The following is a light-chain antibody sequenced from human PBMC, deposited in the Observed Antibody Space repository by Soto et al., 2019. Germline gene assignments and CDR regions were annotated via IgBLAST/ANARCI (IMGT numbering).Light chain of an antibody. CDR3: SSYRTGGPFV. J-gene: IGLJ1*01. CDR2: EVS. V-gene: IGLV2-14*01. Sequence: QTALTQHASVSGSPGQSIAISCTGTSSDVGGYNYVSWYQQLPGKAPKLLISEVSNRPSGVSHRFSGSKSGNTASLTISGLQAEDEADYYCSSYRTGGPFVFGTGTKVTVL. CDR1: SSDVGGYNY.